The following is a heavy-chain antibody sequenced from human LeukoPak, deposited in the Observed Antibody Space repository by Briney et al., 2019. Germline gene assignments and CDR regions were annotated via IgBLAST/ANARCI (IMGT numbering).Heavy chain of an antibody. CDR2: INPNSGGT. V-gene: IGHV1-2*02. Sequence: ASVKVSCKASGYTFTGYYMHWVRQAPGQGLEWMGWINPNSGGTNYAQKFQGRVTMTRDTSISTAYMELSRLRSDDTAVYYCARGDTMIVVVPQPLYYYYGMDVWGQGTTVTVSS. J-gene: IGHJ6*02. D-gene: IGHD3-22*01. CDR1: GYTFTGYY. CDR3: ARGDTMIVVVPQPLYYYYGMDV.